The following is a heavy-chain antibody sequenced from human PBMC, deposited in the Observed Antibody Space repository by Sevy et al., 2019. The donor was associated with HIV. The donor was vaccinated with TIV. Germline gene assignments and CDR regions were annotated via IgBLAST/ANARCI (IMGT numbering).Heavy chain of an antibody. Sequence: VGSLRLSCAASGFTFSSYWMSWVRQAPGKVLEWVANIEQDGSEKYYVDSVKGRFTISRDNAKNSLYLQMNSLRAEDTAVYYSAKKRGYDFWSGYSVYYYYGMDVWGQGTTVTVSS. J-gene: IGHJ6*02. CDR2: IEQDGSEK. CDR3: AKKRGYDFWSGYSVYYYYGMDV. D-gene: IGHD3-3*01. CDR1: GFTFSSYW. V-gene: IGHV3-7*01.